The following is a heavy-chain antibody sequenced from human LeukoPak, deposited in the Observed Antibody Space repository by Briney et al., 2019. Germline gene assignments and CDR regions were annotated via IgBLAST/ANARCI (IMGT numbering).Heavy chain of an antibody. CDR3: ARDVYNWNDVFY. Sequence: GGSLRLSCAASGFTFSSYSMNWVRQAPGKGLEWVSYISSSGGIIYYADSVKGRFTISRDNARNSLHLQMNSLRAEDTAMYYCARDVYNWNDVFYWGQGTLVTVSS. CDR1: GFTFSSYS. CDR2: ISSSGGII. D-gene: IGHD1-20*01. V-gene: IGHV3-48*01. J-gene: IGHJ4*02.